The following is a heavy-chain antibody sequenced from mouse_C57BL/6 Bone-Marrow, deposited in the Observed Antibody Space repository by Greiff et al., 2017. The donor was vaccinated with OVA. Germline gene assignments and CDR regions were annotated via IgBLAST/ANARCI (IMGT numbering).Heavy chain of an antibody. CDR3: ALYDYRWYWYFDV. V-gene: IGHV1-53*01. CDR2: INPSNGGT. D-gene: IGHD2-4*01. J-gene: IGHJ1*03. CDR1: GHTFTSYW. Sequence: QVQLKQPGTELVKPGDSVKLSCKASGHTFTSYWMHWVKQRPGQGLEWIGNINPSNGGTNYNAKLKSKATLTVDKSSSTAYMQLSSLTSEDSAVYYCALYDYRWYWYFDVWGTGTTVTVSS.